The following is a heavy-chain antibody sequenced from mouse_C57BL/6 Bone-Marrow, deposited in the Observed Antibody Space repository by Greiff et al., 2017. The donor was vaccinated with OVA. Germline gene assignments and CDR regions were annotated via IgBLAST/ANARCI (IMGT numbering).Heavy chain of an antibody. Sequence: DVQLQESGGGLVKPGGSLKLSCAASGFTFSSYAMSWVRQTPEKRLEWVATISDGGSYTYYPDNVKGRFTISRDNAKNNLYLQMSHLKSEDTAMYYCARGGTYGSSYGYAMDYWGQGTSVTVSS. D-gene: IGHD1-1*01. J-gene: IGHJ4*01. CDR2: ISDGGSYT. CDR1: GFTFSSYA. CDR3: ARGGTYGSSYGYAMDY. V-gene: IGHV5-4*01.